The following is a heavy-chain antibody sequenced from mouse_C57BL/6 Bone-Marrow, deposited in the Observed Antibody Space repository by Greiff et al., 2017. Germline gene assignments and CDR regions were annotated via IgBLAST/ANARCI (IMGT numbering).Heavy chain of an antibody. Sequence: EVKLVESGGDLVKPGGSLKLSCAASGFTFSSYGMSWVRQTPDKGLEWVATISSGGSYTYYPDSVKGRFTISRDNDKNTLYLQMSSLKSEDTAMYYCARREFITTVVARWYFDVWGTGTTVTVSS. J-gene: IGHJ1*03. V-gene: IGHV5-6*02. CDR1: GFTFSSYG. CDR3: ARREFITTVVARWYFDV. CDR2: ISSGGSYT. D-gene: IGHD1-1*01.